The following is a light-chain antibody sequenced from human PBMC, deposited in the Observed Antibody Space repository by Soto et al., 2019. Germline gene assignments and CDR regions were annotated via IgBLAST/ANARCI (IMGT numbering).Light chain of an antibody. CDR1: SSDVGGYNY. CDR3: SSYAGRSNLV. CDR2: EVT. V-gene: IGLV2-8*01. Sequence: QSVLTQPPSASGSPGQSVTISCTGTSSDVGGYNYVSWYQQHPGKAPKLMIYEVTKRPSGVPDRFSGSKSGNTASLTVSGLQAEDEADYYCSSYAGRSNLVFGGGTKLTVL. J-gene: IGLJ3*02.